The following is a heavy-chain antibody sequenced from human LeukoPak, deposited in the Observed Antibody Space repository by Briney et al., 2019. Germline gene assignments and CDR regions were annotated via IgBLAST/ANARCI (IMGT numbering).Heavy chain of an antibody. V-gene: IGHV1-2*04. CDR3: ARALTYYYDSSGSETDAFDI. J-gene: IGHJ3*02. Sequence: ASVKVSCKASGYTFTGYYMHWVRQAPGQGLEWMGWMNPNSGGTNYAQKFQGWVTMTRDTSISTAYMELSRLRSDDTAVYYCARALTYYYDSSGSETDAFDIWGQGTMVTVSS. D-gene: IGHD3-22*01. CDR2: MNPNSGGT. CDR1: GYTFTGYY.